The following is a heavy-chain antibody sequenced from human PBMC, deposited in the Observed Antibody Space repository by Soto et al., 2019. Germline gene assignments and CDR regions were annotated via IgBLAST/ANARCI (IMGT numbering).Heavy chain of an antibody. V-gene: IGHV1-46*01. Sequence: ASVKVSCKASGYTFTSYYMHWVRQAPGQGLEWMGIINPSGGSTSYAQKFQGRVTMTRDTSTSTVYMELSSLRSEDTAVYYCASSDFWRGYYFFDYWGQEPWSPSPQ. CDR3: ASSDFWRGYYFFDY. D-gene: IGHD3-3*01. J-gene: IGHJ4*01. CDR2: INPSGGST. CDR1: GYTFTSYY.